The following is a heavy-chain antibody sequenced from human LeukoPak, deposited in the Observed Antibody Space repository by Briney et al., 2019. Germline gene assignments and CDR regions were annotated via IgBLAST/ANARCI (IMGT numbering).Heavy chain of an antibody. CDR1: GGSFSGYY. CDR2: INHSGST. Sequence: SETLSLTCAVYGGSFSGYYWSWIRQPPGKGLEWIGEINHSGSTNYNPSLKSRVTISVDTSKNQFSLKLSSVTAADTAVYYCARFSRYYYDSSGYDYFDYWGQGTLVTVSS. V-gene: IGHV4-34*01. J-gene: IGHJ4*02. CDR3: ARFSRYYYDSSGYDYFDY. D-gene: IGHD3-22*01.